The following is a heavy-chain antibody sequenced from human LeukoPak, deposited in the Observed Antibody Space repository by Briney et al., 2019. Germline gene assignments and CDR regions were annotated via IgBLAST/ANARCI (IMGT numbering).Heavy chain of an antibody. CDR2: INPNSGGT. CDR3: ARGVAGSYYYYYMDV. V-gene: IGHV1-2*02. D-gene: IGHD6-19*01. J-gene: IGHJ6*03. Sequence: ASVKVSCKASGYTFTGYYMHWVRQAPGQGLEWMGWINPNSGGTNYAQKFQGRATMTRDTSISTAYMELSRLRSDDTAVYYCARGVAGSYYYYYMDVWGKGTTVTVSS. CDR1: GYTFTGYY.